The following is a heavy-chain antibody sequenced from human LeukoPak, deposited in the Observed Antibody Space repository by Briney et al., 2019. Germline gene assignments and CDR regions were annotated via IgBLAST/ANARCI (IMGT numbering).Heavy chain of an antibody. D-gene: IGHD6-13*01. J-gene: IGHJ4*02. CDR1: GYSISSGYY. CDR3: AGAIAAAGTGDY. V-gene: IGHV4-38-2*01. CDR2: IYHSGST. Sequence: SETLSLTCAVSGYSISSGYYWGWIRQPPGKGLEWIGSIYHSGSTYYNPSLKSRVTISVDTSKNQFSLKLSSVTAADTAVYYCAGAIAAAGTGDYWGQGTLVTVSS.